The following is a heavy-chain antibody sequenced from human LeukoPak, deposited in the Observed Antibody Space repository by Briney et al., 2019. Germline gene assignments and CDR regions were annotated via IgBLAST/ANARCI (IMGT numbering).Heavy chain of an antibody. CDR1: GFTFSSYW. V-gene: IGHV3-7*01. CDR2: IKQDGSEK. J-gene: IGHJ2*01. Sequence: GGSLRLSCAASGFTFSSYWMSWVRQAPGKGLEWVANIKQDGSEKYYVDSVKGRFTTSRDNAKNSLYLQMNSLRAEDTAVYYCARGKGLQGSWYFDLWGRGTLVTVSS. CDR3: ARGKGLQGSWYFDL. D-gene: IGHD4-11*01.